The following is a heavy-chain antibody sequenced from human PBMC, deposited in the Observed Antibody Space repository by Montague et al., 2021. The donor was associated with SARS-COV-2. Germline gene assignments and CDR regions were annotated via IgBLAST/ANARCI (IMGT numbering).Heavy chain of an antibody. CDR1: GGSLSTPHY. Sequence: SETLSLTCAVSGGSLSTPHYWSWVRQPPGKGLEWIGEVHHSGNANYNASFDGRATISVDKSKNQFSLTLTSVTAADTAVYYCARDRITRGWLDPWGQGILVTVSS. CDR3: ARDRITRGWLDP. CDR2: VHHSGNA. V-gene: IGHV4-4*02. J-gene: IGHJ5*02. D-gene: IGHD7-27*01.